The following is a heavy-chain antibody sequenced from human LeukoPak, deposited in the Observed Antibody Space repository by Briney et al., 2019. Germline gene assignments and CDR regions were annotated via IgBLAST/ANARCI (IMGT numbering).Heavy chain of an antibody. J-gene: IGHJ4*02. Sequence: GGSLRLSCAASGFTFSSYAMHWVRQAPGKGLEWVAVISYDGSNKYYADSVKGRFTISRDNSKNTLYLQMNSLRAEDTAVYYCARDPFWAVVVPAALHFDYWGQGTLVTVSS. V-gene: IGHV3-30-3*01. CDR1: GFTFSSYA. CDR2: ISYDGSNK. CDR3: ARDPFWAVVVPAALHFDY. D-gene: IGHD2-2*01.